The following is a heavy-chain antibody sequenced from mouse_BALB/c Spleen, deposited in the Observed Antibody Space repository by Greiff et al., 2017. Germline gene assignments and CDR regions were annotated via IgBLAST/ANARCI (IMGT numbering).Heavy chain of an antibody. CDR3: ARWGSETY. J-gene: IGHJ3*01. Sequence: VQLQQPGAELVKPGASVKLSCKASGYTFTSYWMHWVKQRPGQGLEWIGEINPSNGRTNYNEKFKSKATLTVDKSTSTAYMQLSSLTSEDSAVYYCARWGSETYWGQGTLVTVSA. CDR2: INPSNGRT. CDR1: GYTFTSYW. V-gene: IGHV1S81*02.